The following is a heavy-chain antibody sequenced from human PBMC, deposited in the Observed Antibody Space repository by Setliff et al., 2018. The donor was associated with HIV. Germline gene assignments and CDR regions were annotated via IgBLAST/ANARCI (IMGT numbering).Heavy chain of an antibody. D-gene: IGHD3-22*01. CDR2: ISGYNGHT. V-gene: IGHV1-18*01. CDR3: ARVGPFEFDSSGYAEF. Sequence: ASVKVSCKASGYTFSSFAMSWVRQAPGQGLEWVAWISGYNGHTNYAQRFQGGVTVTTDTSTSTAYMELRSLRSDDTAVYFCARVGPFEFDSSGYAEFWGQGTPVTV. CDR1: GYTFSSFA. J-gene: IGHJ4*02.